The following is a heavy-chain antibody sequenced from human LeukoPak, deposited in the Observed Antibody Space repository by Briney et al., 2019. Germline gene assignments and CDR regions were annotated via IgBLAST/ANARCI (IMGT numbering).Heavy chain of an antibody. CDR3: AREGREEPQRDY. CDR2: ISAYNGNT. CDR1: GGTFSSYA. D-gene: IGHD1-26*01. V-gene: IGHV1-18*01. J-gene: IGHJ4*02. Sequence: ASVKVSCKASGGTFSSYAISWVRQAPGQGLEWMGWISAYNGNTNYAQKLQGRVTMTTDTSTSTAYMELRSLRSDDTAVYYCAREGREEPQRDYWGQETLVTVSS.